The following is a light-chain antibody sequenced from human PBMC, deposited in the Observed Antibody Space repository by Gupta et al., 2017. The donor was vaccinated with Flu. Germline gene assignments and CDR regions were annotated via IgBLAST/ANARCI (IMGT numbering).Light chain of an antibody. CDR3: QYYDAGSWT. CDR2: QSYLKAS. Sequence: SASVGATVTTSCRARQNLGLNVAWYQQKPGQDPNLLIYQSYLKASLWQGEVPSRFSGSGSGTEYSLTISSLEPDDFAAYYCQYYDAGSWTFGQGTKVEIK. J-gene: IGKJ1*01. CDR1: QNLGLN. V-gene: IGKV1-5*03.